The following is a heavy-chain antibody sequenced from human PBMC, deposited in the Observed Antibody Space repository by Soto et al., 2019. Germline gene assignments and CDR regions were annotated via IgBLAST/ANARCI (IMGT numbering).Heavy chain of an antibody. CDR3: AKGQMDFWSGYYPNWFDP. D-gene: IGHD3-3*01. V-gene: IGHV3-30*18. CDR2: ISYDGSNK. CDR1: GFTFSSYG. J-gene: IGHJ5*02. Sequence: PGGSLRLSCAASGFTFSSYGMHWVRQAPGKGLEWVAVISYDGSNKYYADSVKGRFTISRDNSKNTLYLQMNSLRAEDTAVYYCAKGQMDFWSGYYPNWFDPWGQGT.